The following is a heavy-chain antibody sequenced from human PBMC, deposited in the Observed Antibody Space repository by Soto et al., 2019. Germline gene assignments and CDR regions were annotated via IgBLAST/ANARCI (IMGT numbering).Heavy chain of an antibody. CDR1: GFTFSSYA. CDR3: AKSPTKGYGSGSYPDH. J-gene: IGHJ4*02. Sequence: GGSLRLSCAASGFTFSSYAMSWVRQAPGKGLEWVSAISGSGGSTYYADSVKGRFTISRDNSKNTLYLQMNSLRAEDTAVYYCAKSPTKGYGSGSYPDHWGQGTLVTVSS. V-gene: IGHV3-23*01. D-gene: IGHD3-10*01. CDR2: ISGSGGST.